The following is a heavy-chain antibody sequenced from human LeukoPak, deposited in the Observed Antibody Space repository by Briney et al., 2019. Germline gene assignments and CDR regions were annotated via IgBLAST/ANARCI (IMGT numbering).Heavy chain of an antibody. D-gene: IGHD6-13*01. V-gene: IGHV3-7*01. CDR2: IKHDGGEK. Sequence: PGGSLKLSCAASGFTFSMYWMTWVRQAPGKGLEWVANIKHDGGEKYYVDSVKGRFTISRDNTKNSLYLQMNSLRPEDTAVYYCARRVLAAAGNWFDPWGQGTLVTVSS. CDR1: GFTFSMYW. J-gene: IGHJ5*02. CDR3: ARRVLAAAGNWFDP.